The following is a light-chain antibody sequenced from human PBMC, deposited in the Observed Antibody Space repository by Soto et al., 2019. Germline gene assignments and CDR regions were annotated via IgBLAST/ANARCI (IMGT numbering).Light chain of an antibody. CDR2: GGS. J-gene: IGKJ1*01. CDR1: QSVSSGY. CDR3: QQYGSSPRT. Sequence: EIGLTKSPGTLSLSPGERATLSCRASQSVSSGYLAWYQQKPGQAPRLLIYGGSSRATGIPDRFSGSGSGADFTLTISRLEPEDFAVYYCQQYGSSPRTLGQGTKVEIK. V-gene: IGKV3-20*01.